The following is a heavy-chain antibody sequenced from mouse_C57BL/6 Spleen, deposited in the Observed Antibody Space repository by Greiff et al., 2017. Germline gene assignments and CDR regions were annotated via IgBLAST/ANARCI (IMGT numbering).Heavy chain of an antibody. V-gene: IGHV5-17*01. CDR1: GFTFSDYG. Sequence: EVKLQESGGGLVKPGGSLKLSCAASGFTFSDYGMHWVRQAPEKGLEWVAYISSGSSTIYYADTVKGRFTISRENAKNTLFLQMTSLRSEDTAMYYCATYYYARDYWGQGTSVTVSS. J-gene: IGHJ4*01. CDR3: ATYYYARDY. CDR2: ISSGSSTI.